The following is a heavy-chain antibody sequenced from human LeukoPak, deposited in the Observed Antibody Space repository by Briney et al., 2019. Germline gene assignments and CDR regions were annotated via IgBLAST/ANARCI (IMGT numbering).Heavy chain of an antibody. CDR2: ISYDGSNK. Sequence: GRSLRLSCAASGFTFSSYAMHWVRQAPGKGLEWVAVISYDGSNKYYADSVKARFTISRDNSKNTLYLQMNSLSADDTAVYYCARDKLRGSAGNYYYMDVWGKGTTVTVSS. J-gene: IGHJ6*03. D-gene: IGHD1-26*01. CDR3: ARDKLRGSAGNYYYMDV. V-gene: IGHV3-30*04. CDR1: GFTFSSYA.